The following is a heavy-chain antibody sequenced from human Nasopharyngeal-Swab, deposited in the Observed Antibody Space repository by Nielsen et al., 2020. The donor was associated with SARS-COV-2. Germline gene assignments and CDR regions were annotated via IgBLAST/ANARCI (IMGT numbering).Heavy chain of an antibody. Sequence: GESLKISCAASGFTFSSYAMSWVRQAPGKGLEWVSAISGSGGSTYYADSVKGRFTISRDNSKNTLYLQVNSLRAEETAVYYCASPKSITMVRGFDYWGQGTLVTVSS. CDR2: ISGSGGST. D-gene: IGHD3-10*01. CDR3: ASPKSITMVRGFDY. V-gene: IGHV3-23*01. CDR1: GFTFSSYA. J-gene: IGHJ4*02.